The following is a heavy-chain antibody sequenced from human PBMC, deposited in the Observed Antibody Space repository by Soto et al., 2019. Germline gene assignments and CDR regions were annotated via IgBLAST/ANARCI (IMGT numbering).Heavy chain of an antibody. CDR1: GFTFSNFA. J-gene: IGHJ4*02. CDR3: LKDVGGCAGGSCFSSFDH. Sequence: GGSLRLSCAASGFTFSNFAMSWVRQAPGKGLEWIAAISGSTGSTYYADSVKGRFTISRDNSKNTLFLQMNSLRAEDMAVYFCLKDVGGCAGGSCFSSFDHWGQGTLVTVSS. CDR2: ISGSTGST. V-gene: IGHV3-23*01. D-gene: IGHD2-15*01.